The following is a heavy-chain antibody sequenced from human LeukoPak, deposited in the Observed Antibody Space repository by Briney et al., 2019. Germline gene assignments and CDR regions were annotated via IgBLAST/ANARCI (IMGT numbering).Heavy chain of an antibody. V-gene: IGHV3-7*01. CDR2: IKEDGSDK. J-gene: IGHJ4*02. CDR3: ARDAGYGYDRFDY. D-gene: IGHD5-18*01. CDR1: GFIFSSYW. Sequence: AGSLRLSCAASGFIFSSYWMAWVRQAPGKGLEWVANIKEDGSDKNYVDSVKGRFTISRDNAKNSLYLQMNSLRAEDTAVYYCARDAGYGYDRFDYWGQGTQVTVSS.